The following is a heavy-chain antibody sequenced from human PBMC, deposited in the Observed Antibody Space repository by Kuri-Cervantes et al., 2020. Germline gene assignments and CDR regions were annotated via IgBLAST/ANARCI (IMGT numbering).Heavy chain of an antibody. CDR3: ASIAVAGSSQKYYYYYGMDV. CDR1: GYTFTGYY. V-gene: IGHV1-2*02. D-gene: IGHD6-19*01. CDR2: INPNSGGT. Sequence: ASVKVSCKASGYTFTGYYMHWVRQAPGQGLEWMGWINPNSGGTNYAQKFQGRVTMTRDTSISTAYMELSRLGSDDTAVYYCASIAVAGSSQKYYYYYGMDVWGQGTTVTVSS. J-gene: IGHJ6*02.